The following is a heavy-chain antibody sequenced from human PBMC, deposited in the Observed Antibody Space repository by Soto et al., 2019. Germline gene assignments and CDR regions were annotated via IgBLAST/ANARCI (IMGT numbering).Heavy chain of an antibody. J-gene: IGHJ4*02. Sequence: QVQLQEMGPGLVKPSQTLTITCTVPGDSVNSAYWSWIRQLPGKGLEWMGNIHHTGKTFYNPSLKSQVAISIDTSQPLFSLKMRSITAADTAVYYCARTDAYNSSFFDSWGQGTVVTVSS. CDR3: ARTDAYNSSFFDS. D-gene: IGHD6-6*01. V-gene: IGHV4-31*01. CDR1: GDSVNSAY. CDR2: IHHTGKT.